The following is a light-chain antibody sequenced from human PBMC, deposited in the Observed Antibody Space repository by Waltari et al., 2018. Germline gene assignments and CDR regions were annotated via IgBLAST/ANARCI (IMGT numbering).Light chain of an antibody. CDR1: SSDVGSYKF. J-gene: IGLJ2*01. V-gene: IGLV2-23*01. CDR3: CSYAGSSPHVI. Sequence: QSALTQPASVSGSPGQSITISCTGSSSDVGSYKFVSWYQQHPGKAPQLMIYGGSQRPSGLSNRLSGSKSGNTASLTISGLRAEDEADYYCCSYAGSSPHVIFGGGTKLTVL. CDR2: GGS.